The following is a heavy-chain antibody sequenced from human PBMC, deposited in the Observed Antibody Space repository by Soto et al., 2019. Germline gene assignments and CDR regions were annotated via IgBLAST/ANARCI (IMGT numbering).Heavy chain of an antibody. Sequence: GGSLRLSCAASGFTFSDYYMSWIRQAPGKGLEWVSYISSSGSTIYYADSVKGRFTISRDNAKNSLYLQMNSLRAEDTAVYYCAGEGIQLWLHAFDIWGQGTMVTVSS. D-gene: IGHD5-18*01. J-gene: IGHJ3*02. CDR3: AGEGIQLWLHAFDI. V-gene: IGHV3-11*01. CDR1: GFTFSDYY. CDR2: ISSSGSTI.